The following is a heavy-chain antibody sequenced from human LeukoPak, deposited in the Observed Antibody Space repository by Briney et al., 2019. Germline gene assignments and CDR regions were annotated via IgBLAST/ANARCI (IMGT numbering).Heavy chain of an antibody. D-gene: IGHD4-11*01. CDR2: IYYSGST. V-gene: IGHV4-31*01. J-gene: IGHJ6*02. CDR3: ERMYTVTPYYYYGMDV. Sequence: SQTLSLTCTVSGGSISSGGYYWSWIRQHPGKGLEWIGYIYYSGSTYYKPPPKIPVTISVATSKNQFSLKLSSVTAADTDVYYRERMYTVTPYYYYGMDVWGQGTTVTVSS. CDR1: GGSISSGGYY.